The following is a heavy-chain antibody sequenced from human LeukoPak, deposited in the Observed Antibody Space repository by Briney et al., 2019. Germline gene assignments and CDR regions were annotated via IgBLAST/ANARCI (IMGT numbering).Heavy chain of an antibody. J-gene: IGHJ4*02. CDR3: TREYCSSTSCYNY. Sequence: GSLRLSCAASGFTFSNAWMSWVRQAPGKGLEWVGRIKSKTDGGTTDYAAPVKGRFTISRDDSKNTLYLQMNSLKTEDTAVYYCTREYCSSTSCYNYWGQGTLVTVSS. D-gene: IGHD2-2*02. CDR1: GFTFSNAW. V-gene: IGHV3-15*01. CDR2: IKSKTDGGTT.